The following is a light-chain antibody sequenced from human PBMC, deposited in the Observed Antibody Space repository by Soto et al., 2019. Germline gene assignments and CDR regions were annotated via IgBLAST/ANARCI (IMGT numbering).Light chain of an antibody. V-gene: IGKV1-9*01. J-gene: IGKJ4*01. CDR3: QQLISYPLT. CDR1: QGLSSY. Sequence: DIQLTQSPSFLSASVGDRVTITCRASQGLSSYLAWYQQKPGRAPNLLIYAASTLQSGVPSRFSGSGSGTEFTLTISSLQPEDFATYYCQQLISYPLTFGGGTKVEIK. CDR2: AAS.